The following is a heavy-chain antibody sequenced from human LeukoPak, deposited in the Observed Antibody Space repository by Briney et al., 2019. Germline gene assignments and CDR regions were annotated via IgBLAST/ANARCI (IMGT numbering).Heavy chain of an antibody. CDR3: ARDDCSSISCYHNWFDP. Sequence: GGSLRLSCAASGFTFSSYWMSWVRQAPGKGLGWVANIKQDGSEKYYVDSVKGRFTISRDNAKNSLYLQMNSLRAEDTAVYYCARDDCSSISCYHNWFDPWGQGTLVTVSS. J-gene: IGHJ5*02. D-gene: IGHD2-2*01. V-gene: IGHV3-7*01. CDR2: IKQDGSEK. CDR1: GFTFSSYW.